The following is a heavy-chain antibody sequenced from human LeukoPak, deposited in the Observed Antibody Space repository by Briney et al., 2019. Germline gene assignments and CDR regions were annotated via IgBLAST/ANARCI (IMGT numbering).Heavy chain of an antibody. CDR3: ARDQGATDAFDI. D-gene: IGHD3-16*01. V-gene: IGHV3-30*04. CDR2: ISFHGSDT. J-gene: IGHJ3*02. CDR1: GFILRNYA. Sequence: GGSLRLSCAASGFILRNYAMHWVRQAPGKGLEWVAVISFHGSDTYYADSVKGRFTFSRDNSKNTLYLQMHTLRTEDTAVYYCARDQGATDAFDIWGQGTMVTVSS.